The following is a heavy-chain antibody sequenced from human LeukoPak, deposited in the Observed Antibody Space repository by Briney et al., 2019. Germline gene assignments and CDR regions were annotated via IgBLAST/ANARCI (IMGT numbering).Heavy chain of an antibody. V-gene: IGHV4-34*01. D-gene: IGHD3-16*01. CDR2: INHSGST. J-gene: IGHJ6*02. Sequence: SETLSLTCAVYGGSFSGYYWRWIRHPPGKGLEWIGEINHSGSTNYNPSLKSRVTISVDTSKNQFSLKLSSVTAADTAVYYCARFGVPYGVDVWGQGTTVTVSS. CDR1: GGSFSGYY. CDR3: ARFGVPYGVDV.